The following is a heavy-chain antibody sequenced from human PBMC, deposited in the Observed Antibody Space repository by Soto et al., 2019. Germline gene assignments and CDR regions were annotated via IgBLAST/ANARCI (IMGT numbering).Heavy chain of an antibody. D-gene: IGHD3-16*01. CDR1: GGSISGSYYY. CDR3: ARGFGRSHFDY. V-gene: IGHV4-39*01. J-gene: IGHJ4*02. CDR2: VFYTGFT. Sequence: SETLSLTCAVSGGSISGSYYYWGWLRQSPGKGPEWIGSVFYTGFTSYNPSLESRVTISVDTSKNQLSLRVTSVTAADTAVYYCARGFGRSHFDYWGQGTLVTVSS.